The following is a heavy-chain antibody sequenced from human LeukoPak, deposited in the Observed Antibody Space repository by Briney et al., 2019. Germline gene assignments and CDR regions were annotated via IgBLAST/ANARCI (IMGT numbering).Heavy chain of an antibody. CDR1: GFTFGKYI. Sequence: GGSLRLSCTTSGFTFGKYIMTWVRQAPGNGLEWVSSIGGGDDITFYADSVKGRFTISRDNSKNTLYLQMNSLRAGDTAVYYCAKRESSGKYFDYWGQGTLVTVSS. D-gene: IGHD6-19*01. V-gene: IGHV3-23*01. CDR2: IGGGDDIT. CDR3: AKRESSGKYFDY. J-gene: IGHJ4*02.